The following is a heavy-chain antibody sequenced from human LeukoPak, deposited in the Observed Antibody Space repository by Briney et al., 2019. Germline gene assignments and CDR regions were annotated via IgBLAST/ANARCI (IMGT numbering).Heavy chain of an antibody. D-gene: IGHD6-13*01. Sequence: SETLSLTCTVSGGSINGYYWTWIRQSPGKGLEWIGYVYYSGSSNYNPSLKSRVTISADTSKNQFSLKLSSVTAADTAVYYCAGYSSFRNYYYYGMDVWGQGTTVTVSS. CDR2: VYYSGSS. CDR3: AGYSSFRNYYYYGMDV. J-gene: IGHJ6*02. CDR1: GGSINGYY. V-gene: IGHV4-59*12.